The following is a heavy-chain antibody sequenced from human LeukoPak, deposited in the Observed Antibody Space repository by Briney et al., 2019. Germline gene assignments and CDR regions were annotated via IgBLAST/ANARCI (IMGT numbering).Heavy chain of an antibody. Sequence: SVKVSCKASGGTFSSYAISWVRQAPGQGLEWMGRIIPILGIANYAQKFQGRVTITADKSTSTAYMELSSLRSEDTAVYYCASASEYGSGSYSHYYYGMDVWGQGTTVTVSS. CDR3: ASASEYGSGSYSHYYYGMDV. V-gene: IGHV1-69*04. CDR2: IIPILGIA. CDR1: GGTFSSYA. D-gene: IGHD3-10*01. J-gene: IGHJ6*02.